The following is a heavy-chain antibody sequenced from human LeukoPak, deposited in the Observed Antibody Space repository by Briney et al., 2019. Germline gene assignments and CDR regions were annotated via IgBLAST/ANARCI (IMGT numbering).Heavy chain of an antibody. CDR2: IYSGGST. CDR3: AGCPSITLRGLFDY. Sequence: PGGSLRLSCAASGFTVTSNYMSWVRQAPGKGLEWVSVIYSGGSTYYPDSVKGRFTISRDNSKNTVYLQMNNLRAEDTAVYYCAGCPSITLRGLFDYWGQGTLVTVSS. CDR1: GFTVTSNY. D-gene: IGHD5-12*01. J-gene: IGHJ4*02. V-gene: IGHV3-66*02.